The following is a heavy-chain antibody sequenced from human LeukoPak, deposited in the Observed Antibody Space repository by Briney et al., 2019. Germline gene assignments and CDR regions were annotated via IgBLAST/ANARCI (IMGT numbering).Heavy chain of an antibody. D-gene: IGHD6-13*01. V-gene: IGHV3-7*01. CDR3: VGWQQLAAY. Sequence: PGGSLRLSCAASGFTFSSSWMSWVRQAPGEGLEWVARIKPDGSAEYYVDSVKGRFTISRDNARNSLYLQMNSLRAEDTALYYCVGWQQLAAYWGQGALVTVSS. CDR2: IKPDGSAE. CDR1: GFTFSSSW. J-gene: IGHJ4*02.